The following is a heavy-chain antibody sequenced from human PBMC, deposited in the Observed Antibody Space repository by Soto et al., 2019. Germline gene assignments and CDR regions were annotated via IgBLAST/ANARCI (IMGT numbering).Heavy chain of an antibody. V-gene: IGHV1-3*01. CDR3: ARGLNVYYFDY. Sequence: EASVKVSCKASGYTFTSYGMHWVRQAPGQRLEWMGWINAGNGNTKHSQKFQGRVTITRDTSASTAYMELSSLRSEDTAVYYCARGLNVYYFDYWGQGTLVTVSS. J-gene: IGHJ4*02. CDR2: INAGNGNT. CDR1: GYTFTSYG. D-gene: IGHD3-16*01.